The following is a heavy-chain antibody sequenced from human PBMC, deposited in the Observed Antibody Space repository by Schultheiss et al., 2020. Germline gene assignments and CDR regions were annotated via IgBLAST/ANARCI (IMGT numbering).Heavy chain of an antibody. V-gene: IGHV3-7*01. Sequence: GGSLRLSCAAFGFNFSSSWMSWVRQAPGKGLEWVANIKQDGSEKYYVDSVKGRFTISRDNAKNSLYLQMNSLRAEDTAVYYCAGDSSGYYYFDYWGQGTLVTVSS. CDR2: IKQDGSEK. CDR1: GFNFSSSW. J-gene: IGHJ4*02. CDR3: AGDSSGYYYFDY. D-gene: IGHD3-22*01.